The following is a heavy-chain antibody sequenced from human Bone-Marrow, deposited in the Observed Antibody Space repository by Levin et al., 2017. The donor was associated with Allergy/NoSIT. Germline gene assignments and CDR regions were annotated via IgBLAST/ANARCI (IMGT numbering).Heavy chain of an antibody. J-gene: IGHJ4*02. CDR3: AKSGTEIKVCEGVDY. CDR1: GFSFSNYA. Sequence: PGGSLRLSCAASGFSFSNYAMTWVRQAPGKGLEWVSAISSSSGSTYYADSVKDRFTISRDNSKNTLFLQMKSLRAEDTAIYYCAKSGTEIKVCEGVDYWGQGILVTVSS. CDR2: ISSSSGST. D-gene: IGHD2-8*01. V-gene: IGHV3-23*01.